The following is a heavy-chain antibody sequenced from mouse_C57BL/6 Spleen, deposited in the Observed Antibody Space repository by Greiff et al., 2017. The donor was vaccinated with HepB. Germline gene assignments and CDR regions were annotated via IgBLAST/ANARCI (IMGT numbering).Heavy chain of an antibody. V-gene: IGHV1-82*01. CDR2: IYPGDGDT. D-gene: IGHD2-3*01. CDR1: GYAFSSSW. Sequence: VQLQQSGPELVKPGASVKISCKASGYAFSSSWMNWVKQRPGKGLEWIGRIYPGDGDTNYNGKFKGKATLTADKSSSTAYIQLSSLTSEDSAVYFCARKGGYYGFAYWGQGTLVTVSA. CDR3: ARKGGYYGFAY. J-gene: IGHJ3*01.